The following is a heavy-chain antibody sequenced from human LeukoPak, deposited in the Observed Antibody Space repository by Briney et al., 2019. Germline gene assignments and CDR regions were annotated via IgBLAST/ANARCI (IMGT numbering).Heavy chain of an antibody. J-gene: IGHJ4*02. CDR2: ISVYNGNT. CDR1: GSTFTNYG. CDR3: ARDEGSGYDSLDY. Sequence: ASVKVSCRAPGSTFTNYGLSWVRQAPGQGLEWMGWISVYNGNTNYAQKFQGRVTMTTDTSTRTAFMELRSLRSDDTAVYFCARDEGSGYDSLDYWGQGTLVTVSS. V-gene: IGHV1-18*04. D-gene: IGHD5-12*01.